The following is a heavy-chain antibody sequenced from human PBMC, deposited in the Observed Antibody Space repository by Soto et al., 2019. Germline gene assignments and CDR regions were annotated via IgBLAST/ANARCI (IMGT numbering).Heavy chain of an antibody. CDR3: ARFPRRGYSYGLDLYYYYYYMDV. V-gene: IGHV4-59*08. Sequence: SETLSLTCTVSGCSISSYYWSWIRQPPGKGLEWIGYIYYSGSTNYNPSLKSRVTISVDTSKNQFSLKLSSVTAADTAVYYCARFPRRGYSYGLDLYYYYYYMDVWGKGTTVTVSS. CDR1: GCSISSYY. CDR2: IYYSGST. J-gene: IGHJ6*03. D-gene: IGHD5-18*01.